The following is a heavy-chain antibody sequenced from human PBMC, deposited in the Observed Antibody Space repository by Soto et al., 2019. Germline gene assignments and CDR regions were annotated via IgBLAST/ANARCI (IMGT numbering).Heavy chain of an antibody. J-gene: IGHJ5*02. CDR3: VKPRSSLQWPPFAP. CDR2: ISPDGRNK. V-gene: IGHV3-30*18. D-gene: IGHD6-19*01. Sequence: GKGLEWVAFISPDGRNKDYADSVKGRFTISRDNSKKTLYLQMNSLRMEDTAVYYCVKPRSSLQWPPFAPRGHGTLVTVSS.